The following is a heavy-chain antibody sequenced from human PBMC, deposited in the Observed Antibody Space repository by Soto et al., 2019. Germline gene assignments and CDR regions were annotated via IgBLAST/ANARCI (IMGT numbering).Heavy chain of an antibody. J-gene: IGHJ4*02. CDR1: NGYINSGGFY. Sequence: SETLSLTCNVSNGYINSGGFYWSWIRQHPGKGLEWIGYIFHSGSTLYNPSLKSRVTLSVDRSKNQLSLNLSSVTVADTAVYYCARVPGRWGQGTLVTVSS. V-gene: IGHV4-31*03. D-gene: IGHD2-2*01. CDR2: IFHSGST. CDR3: ARVPGR.